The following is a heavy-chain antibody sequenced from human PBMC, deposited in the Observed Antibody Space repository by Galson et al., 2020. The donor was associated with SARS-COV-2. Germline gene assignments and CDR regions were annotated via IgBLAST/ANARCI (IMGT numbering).Heavy chain of an antibody. CDR2: ISWNSGSI. J-gene: IGHJ4*02. CDR3: AKANYLTPATIYDSREEMYYCDY. CDR1: GFTFDDYA. D-gene: IGHD3-22*01. Sequence: SLKISCAASGFTFDDYAMHWVRQAPGKGLEWVSGISWNSGSIGYADSVKGRFTISRDNAKNSLYLQMNSLRAEDTALYYCAKANYLTPATIYDSREEMYYCDYWGQGTLVTVSS. V-gene: IGHV3-9*01.